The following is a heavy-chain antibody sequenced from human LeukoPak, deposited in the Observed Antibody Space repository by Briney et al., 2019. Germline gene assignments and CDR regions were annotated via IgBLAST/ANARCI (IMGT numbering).Heavy chain of an antibody. Sequence: SETLSLTCTVSGGSISSYYWSWIRQPPGKGLEWIGYTYYSGSTNYNPSLKSRVTISVDTSKNQFSLKLSSVTAADTAVYYCARDPRIAAAGRFYYYGMDVWGQGTTVTVSS. CDR3: ARDPRIAAAGRFYYYGMDV. CDR1: GGSISSYY. J-gene: IGHJ6*02. CDR2: TYYSGST. V-gene: IGHV4-59*01. D-gene: IGHD6-13*01.